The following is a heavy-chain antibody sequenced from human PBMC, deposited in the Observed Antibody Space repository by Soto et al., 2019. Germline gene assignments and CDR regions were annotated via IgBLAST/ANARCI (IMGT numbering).Heavy chain of an antibody. D-gene: IGHD6-13*01. V-gene: IGHV3-23*01. J-gene: IGHJ4*02. CDR2: ISGSGGST. CDR1: GFTFSSYA. CDR3: AKENGYSSSWFEFDY. Sequence: EVQLLESGGGLVQPGGSLRLSCAASGFTFSSYAMSWVRQAPGKGLEWVSAISGSGGSTYYADSVKGRFTISRDNSKNTLYMKMNSLRAEDTAVYYCAKENGYSSSWFEFDYWGQGTLVTVSS.